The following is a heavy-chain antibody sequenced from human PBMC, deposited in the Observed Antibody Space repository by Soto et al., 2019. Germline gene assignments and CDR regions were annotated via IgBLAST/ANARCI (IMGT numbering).Heavy chain of an antibody. V-gene: IGHV3-15*01. J-gene: IGHJ4*02. CDR3: TTTVTDMSFFDY. CDR1: GFTFSNAW. D-gene: IGHD4-17*01. Sequence: PGGSLRLSCAASGFTFSNAWMSWVRQAPGKGLEWVGRIKSKTDGGTTDYAAPVKGRFTISRDDSKNTLYLQMNSLKTEDTAVYYCTTTVTDMSFFDYWGQGTLVTVSS. CDR2: IKSKTDGGTT.